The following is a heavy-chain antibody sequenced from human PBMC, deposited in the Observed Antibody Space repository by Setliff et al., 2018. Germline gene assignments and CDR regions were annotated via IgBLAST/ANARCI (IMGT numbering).Heavy chain of an antibody. Sequence: PSETLPLTCAVYGGSFSSYYWSWIRQPPGKGLEWIGEINHSGSTNYNPSLKSRVTISVDTSKNQFSLKLSSVTAADTAVYYCARGRIAAALYYFDYWGQGTLVTVSS. D-gene: IGHD6-13*01. V-gene: IGHV4-34*01. J-gene: IGHJ4*02. CDR3: ARGRIAAALYYFDY. CDR1: GGSFSSYY. CDR2: INHSGST.